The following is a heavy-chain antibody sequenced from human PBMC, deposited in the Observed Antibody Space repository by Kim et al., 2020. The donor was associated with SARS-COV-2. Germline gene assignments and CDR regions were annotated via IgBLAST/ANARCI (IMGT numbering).Heavy chain of an antibody. J-gene: IGHJ5*02. CDR1: GGSVSSGSYY. D-gene: IGHD4-17*01. V-gene: IGHV4-61*01. CDR2: IYYSGST. CDR3: ASWKGNYGDYVGWFDP. Sequence: SETLSLTCTVSGGSVSSGSYYWSWIRQPPGKGLEWIGYIYYSGSTNYNPSLKSRVTISVDTSKNQFSLKLSSVTAADTAVYYCASWKGNYGDYVGWFDPWGQGTLVTVSS.